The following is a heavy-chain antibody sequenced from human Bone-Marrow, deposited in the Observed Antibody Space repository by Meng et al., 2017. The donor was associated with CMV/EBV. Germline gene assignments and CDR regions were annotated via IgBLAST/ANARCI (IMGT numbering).Heavy chain of an antibody. D-gene: IGHD6-13*01. J-gene: IGHJ4*02. CDR3: TRDHIAAGDY. Sequence: GGSLRLSCAASGFTFSRYWMSWVRQAPGKGLEWVANIKQDGSEKDYVDSVKGRFTISRDNAKNSLYLQMNSLRAEDTAIYYFTRDHIAAGDYWGQGTLVTVSS. CDR2: IKQDGSEK. CDR1: GFTFSRYW. V-gene: IGHV3-7*01.